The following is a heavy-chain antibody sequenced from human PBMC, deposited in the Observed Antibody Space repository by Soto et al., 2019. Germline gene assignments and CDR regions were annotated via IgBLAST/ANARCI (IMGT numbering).Heavy chain of an antibody. CDR1: GGSISSSSYY. Sequence: AETLSLTCTVSGGSISSSSYYWGWIRQPPGKGLEWIGSIYYSGSTYYNPSLKSRVTISVDTSKNQFSLKLSSVTAADTAVYYCAGGWYFVDYWGQGTLVTVSS. CDR2: IYYSGST. J-gene: IGHJ4*02. D-gene: IGHD6-19*01. CDR3: AGGWYFVDY. V-gene: IGHV4-39*01.